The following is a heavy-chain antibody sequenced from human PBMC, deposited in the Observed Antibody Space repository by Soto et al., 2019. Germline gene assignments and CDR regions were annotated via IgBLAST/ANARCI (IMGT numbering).Heavy chain of an antibody. Sequence: QVQLVRSGAEVKKPGASVKVSCKASGYTFTSYGISWVRQAPGQGLEWMGWISAYNGNTNYAQKLQGRVTMTTDTSTSTAYMELRSLRSDDTAVYYCARDLRCSSTSCYWSNGVYWGQGTLVTVSS. J-gene: IGHJ4*02. CDR3: ARDLRCSSTSCYWSNGVY. CDR1: GYTFTSYG. D-gene: IGHD2-2*01. V-gene: IGHV1-18*01. CDR2: ISAYNGNT.